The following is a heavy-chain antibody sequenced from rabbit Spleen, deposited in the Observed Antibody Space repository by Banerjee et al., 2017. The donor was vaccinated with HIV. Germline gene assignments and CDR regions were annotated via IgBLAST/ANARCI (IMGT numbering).Heavy chain of an antibody. CDR1: GFDFSSYG. CDR3: VRNSGWGSYFAL. D-gene: IGHD4-1*01. J-gene: IGHJ3*01. V-gene: IGHV1S47*01. CDR2: IDPLFGST. Sequence: QEQLVESGGGLVQPGGSLKLSCKASGFDFSSYGVSWVRQPPGKGLEWIGYIDPLFGSTYYANWVNGRFSISRENTQNTVSLQLNSLTVADTATYFCVRNSGWGSYFALWGQGTLVTVS.